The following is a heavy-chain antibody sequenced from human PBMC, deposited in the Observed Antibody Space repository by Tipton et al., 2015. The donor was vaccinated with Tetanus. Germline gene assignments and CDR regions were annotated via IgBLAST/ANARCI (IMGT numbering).Heavy chain of an antibody. CDR3: ARGTNPYGDPYYYYGMDV. J-gene: IGHJ6*02. Sequence: SLRLSCAASGFTFSSFAMSWVRQAPGKGLEWVSSISDSGGTTYYAGSVKGRFTLSRDNSKNTLYLQMNSLRAEDTAVYYCARGTNPYGDPYYYYGMDVWGQGTTVTVSS. V-gene: IGHV3-23*01. CDR2: ISDSGGTT. CDR1: GFTFSSFA. D-gene: IGHD4-17*01.